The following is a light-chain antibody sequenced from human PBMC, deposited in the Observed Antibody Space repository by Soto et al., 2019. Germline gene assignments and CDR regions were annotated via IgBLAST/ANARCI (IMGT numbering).Light chain of an antibody. V-gene: IGKV3-20*01. J-gene: IGKJ1*01. Sequence: DIVLTQSPATLSLSPGERATLSCRASQSVSSYLAWYQQKPGQAPRLLIYGASSRATGIPDRFSGSGSGTDFTLTIRRLEPEDFAVYYCQQYGSSYPWTFGQGTKVDIK. CDR1: QSVSSY. CDR3: QQYGSSYPWT. CDR2: GAS.